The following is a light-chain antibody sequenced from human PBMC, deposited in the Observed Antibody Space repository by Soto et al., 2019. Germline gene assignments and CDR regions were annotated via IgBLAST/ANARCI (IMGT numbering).Light chain of an antibody. CDR2: RNN. CDR3: AAWDDSLSGVV. CDR1: SSNIGSNY. Sequence: QSVLTQPPSASGTPGQRVTISCSGSSSNIGSNYVFWYQHLPGTAPKLLIYRNNQRPSGVPDRFSGSKSGTSSSLAISGLRSEDETDYYCAAWDDSLSGVVVGGGT. V-gene: IGLV1-47*01. J-gene: IGLJ2*01.